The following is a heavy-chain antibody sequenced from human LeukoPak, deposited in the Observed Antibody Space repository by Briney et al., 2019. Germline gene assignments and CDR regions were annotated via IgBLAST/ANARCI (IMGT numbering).Heavy chain of an antibody. CDR3: ARGHIVDFDY. CDR2: IYSGGST. D-gene: IGHD3-22*01. V-gene: IGHV3-53*01. CDR1: GFSFSSYA. Sequence: GGSLRLSCAASGFSFSSYAMNWVRQAPGKGLEWVSVIYSGGSTYYADSVKGRFTISRDNSKNTLYLQMNSLRAEDTAVYYCARGHIVDFDYWGRGTLVTVSS. J-gene: IGHJ4*02.